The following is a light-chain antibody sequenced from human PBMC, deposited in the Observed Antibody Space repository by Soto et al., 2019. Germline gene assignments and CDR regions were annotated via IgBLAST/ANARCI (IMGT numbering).Light chain of an antibody. V-gene: IGKV1-5*03. CDR1: QSISVW. CDR2: KAS. CDR3: QHYNSYSEA. Sequence: QMSQSRSTLSASVEDRVTSTCRASQSISVWLAWYQQKAGKAPNLLIYKASRLESGVPSRFSGSGSGTEFTLTISSLQPDDSATYYCQHYNSYSEAFGQGTKVDI. J-gene: IGKJ1*01.